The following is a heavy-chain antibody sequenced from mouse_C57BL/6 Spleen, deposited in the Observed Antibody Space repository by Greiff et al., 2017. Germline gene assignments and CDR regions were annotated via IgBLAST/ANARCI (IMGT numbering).Heavy chain of an antibody. CDR3: ARAYGYRGFAY. Sequence: EVQLQQSGPELVKPGASVKIPCKASGYTFTDYNMDWVKQSHGKSLEWIGDINPNNGGTSYNQKFKGKATLTVDKSSSTAYMELRSLTSEDTAVYYCARAYGYRGFAYWGQGTLVTVSA. D-gene: IGHD2-2*01. CDR2: INPNNGGT. CDR1: GYTFTDYN. V-gene: IGHV1-18*01. J-gene: IGHJ3*01.